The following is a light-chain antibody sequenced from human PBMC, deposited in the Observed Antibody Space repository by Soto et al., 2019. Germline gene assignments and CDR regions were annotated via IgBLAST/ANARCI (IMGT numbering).Light chain of an antibody. CDR1: QSVLYSSNNKNY. V-gene: IGKV4-1*01. CDR2: WAS. J-gene: IGKJ5*01. Sequence: DIVMTQSPDSLAVSLGERATINCKSSQSVLYSSNNKNYLAWYQQKPGQPPKLLIYWASTRESGVPDRFSGSGSGKDSPLTISSLQVEDGAVYYCQQYYSTPIPFGQGTRLEIK. CDR3: QQYYSTPIP.